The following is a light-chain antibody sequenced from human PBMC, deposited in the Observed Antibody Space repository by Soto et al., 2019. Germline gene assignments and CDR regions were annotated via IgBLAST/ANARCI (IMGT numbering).Light chain of an antibody. V-gene: IGLV2-14*01. CDR1: SSDVGGYNY. CDR2: DVT. Sequence: QSALTQPASMSGSPGQSIALSCTGTSSDVGGYNYVSWYQQHPGKAPRVIIYDVTRRPSGVSDRFSGSKSGNTASLTISGLQAEDEADYYCNSYTSSGTYVFGTGTKLTVL. CDR3: NSYTSSGTYV. J-gene: IGLJ1*01.